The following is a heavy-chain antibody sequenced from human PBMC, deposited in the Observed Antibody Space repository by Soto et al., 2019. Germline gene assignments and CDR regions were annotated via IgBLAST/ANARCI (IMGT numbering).Heavy chain of an antibody. CDR2: IYYSGST. V-gene: IGHV4-59*12. CDR3: ARSRYCSGGSCYMGYDY. CDR1: GYTYTSYY. D-gene: IGHD2-15*01. J-gene: IGHJ4*02. Sequence: SCKASGYTYTSYYMHWVRQAPGQGLEWIGYIYYSGSTNYNPSLKSRVTISVDRSKNQFSLKLSSVTAADTAVYYCARSRYCSGGSCYMGYDYWGQGTLVTVSS.